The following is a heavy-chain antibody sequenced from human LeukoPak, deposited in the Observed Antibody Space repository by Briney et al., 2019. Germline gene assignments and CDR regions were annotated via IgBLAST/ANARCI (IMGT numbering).Heavy chain of an antibody. V-gene: IGHV4-39*07. CDR1: GGSISSSSYY. Sequence: MPSETLSLTCTVSGGSISSSSYYWGWIRQPPGKGLEWIGSIYYSGSTYYNPSLKSRVTISVDTSKNQFSLKLSSVTAADTAVYYCARARGGYDFWSGYSSAVDYWGQGTLVTVSS. CDR2: IYYSGST. D-gene: IGHD3-3*01. CDR3: ARARGGYDFWSGYSSAVDY. J-gene: IGHJ4*02.